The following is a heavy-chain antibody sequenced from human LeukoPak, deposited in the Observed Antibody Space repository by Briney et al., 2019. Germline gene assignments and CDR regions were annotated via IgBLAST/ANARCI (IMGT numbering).Heavy chain of an antibody. J-gene: IGHJ5*02. D-gene: IGHD2-2*02. V-gene: IGHV1-69*01. Sequence: SVKVSCKASGGTFCSYAISWVRQAPGQGLEWMGGIIPIFGTANYAQKFQGRVTITADESTSTAYMELSSLRSEDTAVYYGARDRQVVPAAINYDWFDPWGQGTLVTASS. CDR3: ARDRQVVPAAINYDWFDP. CDR1: GGTFCSYA. CDR2: IIPIFGTA.